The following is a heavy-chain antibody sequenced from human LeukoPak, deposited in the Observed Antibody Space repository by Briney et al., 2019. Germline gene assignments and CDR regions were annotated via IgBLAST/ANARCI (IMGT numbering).Heavy chain of an antibody. CDR1: GYTFTSYY. V-gene: IGHV1-46*01. Sequence: ASVKVSCKASGYTFTSYYMHWVRQAPGQGLEWMGIINPSGGSTSYAQEFQGRVTMTRDTSTSTVYMELSSLRSEDTAVYYCARDAKGYSYGKAPWYYFDYWGQGTLVTVSS. J-gene: IGHJ4*02. CDR2: INPSGGST. D-gene: IGHD5-18*01. CDR3: ARDAKGYSYGKAPWYYFDY.